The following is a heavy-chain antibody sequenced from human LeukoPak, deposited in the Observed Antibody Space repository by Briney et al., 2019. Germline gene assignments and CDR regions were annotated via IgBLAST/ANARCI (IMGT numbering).Heavy chain of an antibody. Sequence: GGSLRLSCAASGFTFSRYWMHWVRQVPGKGLVWVARVNFDGTSINYADSVKGRFTISRDNAKNTLSLQMSSLRAEDTAVYYCARDARNSGYAFDYWGQGTLVTVSS. CDR3: ARDARNSGYAFDY. D-gene: IGHD5-12*01. CDR2: VNFDGTSI. J-gene: IGHJ4*02. V-gene: IGHV3-74*01. CDR1: GFTFSRYW.